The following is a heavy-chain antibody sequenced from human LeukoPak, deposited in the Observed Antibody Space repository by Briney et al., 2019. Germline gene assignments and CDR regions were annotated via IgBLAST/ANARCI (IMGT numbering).Heavy chain of an antibody. V-gene: IGHV3-48*02. J-gene: IGHJ4*02. CDR2: ISSSSSI. CDR3: ARDAALWWYDY. Sequence: GGSLRLSCAASGFTLSSYSMNWVRQAPGKGLEWVSYISSSSSIYYADSVKGRFTISRDNAKNSLYLQMNSLRDEDTAVYYCARDAALWWYDYWGQGTLVTVSS. CDR1: GFTLSSYS. D-gene: IGHD2-21*01.